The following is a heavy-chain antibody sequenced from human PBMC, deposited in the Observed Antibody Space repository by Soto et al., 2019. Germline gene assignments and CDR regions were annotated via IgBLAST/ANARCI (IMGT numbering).Heavy chain of an antibody. Sequence: GASVKVSCKASGYTFTSYDINWVRQATGQGLEWMGWMSPNIGNLGFAQKFQGRVTMTGNFFLSAAYMELSSLRSEDTALYYCARRYSGSWLLYNFDSWGQGTLVTVSS. CDR1: GYTFTSYD. J-gene: IGHJ4*02. D-gene: IGHD6-13*01. CDR3: ARRYSGSWLLYNFDS. V-gene: IGHV1-8*01. CDR2: MSPNIGNL.